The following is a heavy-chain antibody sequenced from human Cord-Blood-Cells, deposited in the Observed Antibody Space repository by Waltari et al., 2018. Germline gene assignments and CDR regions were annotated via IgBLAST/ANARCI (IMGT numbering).Heavy chain of an antibody. Sequence: QVQLQESGPGLVKPSETLSLTCLVSGGPISSYYSRWLRQPAGKGLEWIGRIYTSGSTNYNPSLKSRVTMSVDTSKNQFSLKLSSVTAADTAVYYCARAYGGNSDAFDIWGQGTMVTVSS. D-gene: IGHD4-17*01. CDR1: GGPISSYY. J-gene: IGHJ3*02. V-gene: IGHV4-4*07. CDR3: ARAYGGNSDAFDI. CDR2: IYTSGST.